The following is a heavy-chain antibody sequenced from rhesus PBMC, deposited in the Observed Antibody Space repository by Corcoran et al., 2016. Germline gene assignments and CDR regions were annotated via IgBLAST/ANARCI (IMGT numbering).Heavy chain of an antibody. V-gene: IGHV2-95*01. Sequence: QVTLKESGPALVKPTQTLTLTCTFSGFSITTTATGVGWIRQPPGKALEWLTSIYWNDRKYYRTSLKSRLTLSKDTSKNQVVLTMTNVDPVDTATYYCARGGRWLVVGGFDYWGQGVLVTVSS. D-gene: IGHD6-37*01. CDR2: IYWNDRK. J-gene: IGHJ4*01. CDR1: GFSITTTATG. CDR3: ARGGRWLVVGGFDY.